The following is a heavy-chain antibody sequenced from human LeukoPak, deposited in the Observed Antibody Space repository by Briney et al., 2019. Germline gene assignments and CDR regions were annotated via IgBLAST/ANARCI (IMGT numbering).Heavy chain of an antibody. CDR3: AGARIQLWLLEFDY. CDR2: IKQDGSEK. D-gene: IGHD5-18*01. Sequence: PGGSLRLSCAASGFTFSSYWMSWVRQAPGKGLEWVANIKQDGSEKYYVDSVKGRFTISRDNAKNSLYLQMNSLRAEDTAVYYCAGARIQLWLLEFDYWGQGTLVTVSS. V-gene: IGHV3-7*01. CDR1: GFTFSSYW. J-gene: IGHJ4*02.